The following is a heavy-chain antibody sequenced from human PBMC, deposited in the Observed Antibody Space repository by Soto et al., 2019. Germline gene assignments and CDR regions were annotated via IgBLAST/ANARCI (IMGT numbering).Heavy chain of an antibody. J-gene: IGHJ3*01. CDR3: ARSQMSQGVRGAFDP. V-gene: IGHV3-33*01. Sequence: QVQLVESGGGMVQPGRSLRLSCAASGFTFSDYGLHWVRQAPGKGLEWVALIWYDGSLKYYTQSVKGRFTVSRDNAKNTLYLQMLSLRDEDTAVYFCARSQMSQGVRGAFDPWRQGTAVTVSS. CDR2: IWYDGSLK. CDR1: GFTFSDYG. D-gene: IGHD2-8*01.